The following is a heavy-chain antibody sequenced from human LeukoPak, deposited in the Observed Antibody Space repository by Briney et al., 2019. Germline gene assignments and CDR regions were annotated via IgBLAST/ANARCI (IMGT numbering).Heavy chain of an antibody. V-gene: IGHV3-48*03. CDR3: AELGITMIGGV. J-gene: IGHJ6*04. D-gene: IGHD3-10*02. CDR2: ISSSGSTI. Sequence: GGSLRLSCVGSGFTFNNYVLIWVRQAPGKGLEWVSYISSSGSTIYYADSVKGRFTISRDNAKNSLYLQTNSLRAEDTAVYYCAELGITMIGGVWGKGTTVTISS. CDR1: GFTFNNYV.